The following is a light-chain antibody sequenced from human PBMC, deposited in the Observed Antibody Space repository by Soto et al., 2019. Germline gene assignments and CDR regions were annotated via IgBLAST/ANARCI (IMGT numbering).Light chain of an antibody. CDR3: QQYGISPPKYT. CDR1: QSVNSSY. J-gene: IGKJ2*01. V-gene: IGKV3-20*01. Sequence: EIVLTQSPGTLSLSPGERATLSCRASQSVNSSYLAWYQQEPGQAPRLLIYSASSRATGIPDRFSGSGSGTDFTLTISRLETGDFAVYYCQQYGISPPKYTFGQGTKLEIK. CDR2: SAS.